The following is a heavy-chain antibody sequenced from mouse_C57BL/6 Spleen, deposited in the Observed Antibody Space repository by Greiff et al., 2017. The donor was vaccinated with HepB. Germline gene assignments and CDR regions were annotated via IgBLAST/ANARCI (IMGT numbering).Heavy chain of an antibody. CDR3: ARVGENY. J-gene: IGHJ2*01. D-gene: IGHD3-3*01. V-gene: IGHV1-50*01. Sequence: VQLQQSGAELVKPGASVKLSCKASGYTFTSYWMQWVKQRPGQGLEWIGEIDPSDSYTNYNQKFKGKATLTVDTSSSTAYMQLSSLTSEDSAVYYCARVGENYWGQGTTLTVSS. CDR2: IDPSDSYT. CDR1: GYTFTSYW.